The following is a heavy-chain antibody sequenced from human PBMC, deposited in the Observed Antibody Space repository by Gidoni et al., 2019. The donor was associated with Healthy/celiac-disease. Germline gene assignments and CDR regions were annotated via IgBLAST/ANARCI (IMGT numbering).Heavy chain of an antibody. CDR3: ARVQTTVTRKFDY. CDR1: GGSFSGYY. D-gene: IGHD4-4*01. CDR2: INHSGST. V-gene: IGHV4-34*01. Sequence: QVQLQQWGAGLLQPSETLSLTCAVYGGSFSGYYWSWIRQPPGKGLEWIGEINHSGSTNYNPSLKSRVTISVDTSKNQFSLKLSSVTAADTAVYYCARVQTTVTRKFDYWGQGTLVTVSS. J-gene: IGHJ4*02.